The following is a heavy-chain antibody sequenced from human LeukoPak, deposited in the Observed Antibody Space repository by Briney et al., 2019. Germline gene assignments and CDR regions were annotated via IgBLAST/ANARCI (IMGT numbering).Heavy chain of an antibody. J-gene: IGHJ4*02. V-gene: IGHV4-39*01. Sequence: SETLSLTCTVSGGSISSSTYYWDWIRQPPGKGLEWIGNFYDSGSTWYNPSLKSRVTISGDTSKNQFSLKLISVTAADTAVYYCARRERALDYWGQGTLVTVSS. CDR2: FYDSGST. CDR3: ARRERALDY. CDR1: GGSISSSTYY. D-gene: IGHD1-26*01.